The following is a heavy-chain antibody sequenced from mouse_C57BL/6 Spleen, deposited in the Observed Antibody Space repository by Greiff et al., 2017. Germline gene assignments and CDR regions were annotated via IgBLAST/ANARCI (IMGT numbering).Heavy chain of an antibody. CDR3: ALITTVAFDY. D-gene: IGHD1-1*01. J-gene: IGHJ2*01. CDR1: GYAFSSYW. V-gene: IGHV1-80*01. Sequence: VQLQESGAELVKPGASVKISCKASGYAFSSYWMNWVKQRPGKGLEWIGQIYPGYGDTNYNGKFKGKATLTADKSSSTAYMQLSSLTSEDSAVYFCALITTVAFDYWGQGTTLTVSS. CDR2: IYPGYGDT.